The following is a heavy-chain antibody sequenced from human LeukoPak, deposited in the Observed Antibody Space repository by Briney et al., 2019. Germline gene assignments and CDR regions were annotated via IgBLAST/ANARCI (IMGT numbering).Heavy chain of an antibody. Sequence: GGSLRLSCAASGFTFSDYYMSWIRQAPGKGLEWVSYISSSGSTIYYADSVKGRFTVPRDNAKHSLYLQMNSLRAEDTAVYYCTRASGSYSSRWFDPWGQGTLVTVSS. V-gene: IGHV3-11*01. J-gene: IGHJ5*02. CDR2: ISSSGSTI. CDR3: TRASGSYSSRWFDP. CDR1: GFTFSDYY. D-gene: IGHD1-26*01.